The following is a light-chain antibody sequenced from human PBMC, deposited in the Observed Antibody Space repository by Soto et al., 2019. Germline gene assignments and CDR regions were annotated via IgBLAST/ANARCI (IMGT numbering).Light chain of an antibody. CDR3: LQDFKYPRT. V-gene: IGKV1-6*01. CDR1: QDIRSE. J-gene: IGKJ1*01. Sequence: AIPMTQSPSSLSASVGDRVTITCRASQDIRSELGWYQQKPGKAPRLLIYGTFSLQSGVPSRFSGSGSGTDFTLTISSLQPYDFATYYCLQDFKYPRTFGQGTKVEVK. CDR2: GTF.